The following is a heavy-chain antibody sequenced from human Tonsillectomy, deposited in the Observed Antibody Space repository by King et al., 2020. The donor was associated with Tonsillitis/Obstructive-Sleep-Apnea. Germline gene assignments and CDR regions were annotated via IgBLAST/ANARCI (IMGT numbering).Heavy chain of an antibody. CDR2: FDPEDGET. CDR3: ARKTGTTFLNAFDI. J-gene: IGHJ3*02. V-gene: IGHV1-24*01. Sequence: QLVQSGAEVKKPGASVKVSCKVSGYTLTELSMHWVRQAPGKGLEWMGAFDPEDGETIYAQKFQGRVTMTEDTSTDTAYMGLSSLRSEDTAVYYCARKTGTTFLNAFDIWGQGTMVTVSS. D-gene: IGHD1-7*01. CDR1: GYTLTELS.